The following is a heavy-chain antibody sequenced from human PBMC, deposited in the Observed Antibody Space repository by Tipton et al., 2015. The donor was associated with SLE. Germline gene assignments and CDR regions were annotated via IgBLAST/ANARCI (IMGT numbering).Heavy chain of an antibody. CDR2: FYTSENT. Sequence: TLSLTCTVSGASISGYYWTWIRQPAGKGLEWIGRFYTSENTDYSPSLRSRVTMSVDTSKNQFSLKMSSVTAADTAVYYCARGVLDFWGQGTLVTVSS. J-gene: IGHJ4*02. V-gene: IGHV4-4*07. CDR1: GASISGYY. CDR3: ARGVLDF.